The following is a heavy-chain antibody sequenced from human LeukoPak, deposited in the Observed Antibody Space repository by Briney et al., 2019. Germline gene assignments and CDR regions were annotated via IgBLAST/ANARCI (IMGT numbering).Heavy chain of an antibody. D-gene: IGHD1-7*01. CDR1: GFTFSSYG. CDR3: ARVIHGTTFSLVGYYYYYMDV. V-gene: IGHV3-30*02. J-gene: IGHJ6*03. Sequence: GGSLRLSCAASGFTFSSYGMHWVRQAPGKGLEWVAFIRYDGSNKYYADSVKGRFTISRYNSKNTLYLQMNSLRAEDTAVYYCARVIHGTTFSLVGYYYYYMDVWGKGTTVTVSS. CDR2: IRYDGSNK.